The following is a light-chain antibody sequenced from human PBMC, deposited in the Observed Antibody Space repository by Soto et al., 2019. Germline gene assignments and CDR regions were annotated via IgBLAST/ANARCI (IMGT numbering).Light chain of an antibody. CDR3: HQRQSWPRT. J-gene: IGKJ1*01. V-gene: IGKV1-5*01. CDR2: DAS. CDR1: ESIATW. Sequence: DVHMTQSPSTLSASVGDRVTITCRASESIATWLAWYQQKPGKAPKLLIYDASRLESGVPSRFSGGGSGTEFTLTISDVQPEDFALYYCHQRQSWPRTFGQGTKVDI.